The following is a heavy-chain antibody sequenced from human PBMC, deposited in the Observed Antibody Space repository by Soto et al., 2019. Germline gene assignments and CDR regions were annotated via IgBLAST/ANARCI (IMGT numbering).Heavy chain of an antibody. Sequence: SLRLSCAASGFTFSSYWMHWFRQAPGKGLVWVSRINPDGSSTSYADSVKGRFTISRDNAKNTLYLQMNSLRVEDTALYYCARVHSLGYYDMDVWGQGTTVTVSS. CDR3: ARVHSLGYYDMDV. D-gene: IGHD5-18*01. CDR1: GFTFSSYW. CDR2: INPDGSST. V-gene: IGHV3-74*01. J-gene: IGHJ6*02.